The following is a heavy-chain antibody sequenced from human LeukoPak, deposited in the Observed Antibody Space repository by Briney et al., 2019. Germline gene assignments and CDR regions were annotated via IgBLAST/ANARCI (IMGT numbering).Heavy chain of an antibody. D-gene: IGHD5-12*01. J-gene: IGHJ6*02. V-gene: IGHV1-18*01. CDR1: GYTFTSYG. CDR3: ARVDIVATITWEYYYYGMDV. Sequence: ASVKVSCKASGYTFTSYGISWVRQAPGQGLEWMGWISAYNGNTNYAQKLQGRVTMTTDTSTSTAYMELRSLRSDDTAVYYCARVDIVATITWEYYYYGMDVWGQGTTVTVSS. CDR2: ISAYNGNT.